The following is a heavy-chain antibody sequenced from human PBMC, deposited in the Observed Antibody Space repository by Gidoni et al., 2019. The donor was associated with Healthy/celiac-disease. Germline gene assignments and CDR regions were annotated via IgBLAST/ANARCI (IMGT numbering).Heavy chain of an antibody. D-gene: IGHD6-13*01. CDR1: GYTFTSYA. CDR2: INAGNGNT. CDR3: AREKKKAAAGIVNWFDP. V-gene: IGHV1-3*01. Sequence: QVQLVQSGAEVKKPGASVKVSCKASGYTFTSYAMHWVRQAPGQRLEWMGWINAGNGNTKYSQKCQGRVTITRDTSASTAYMELSSLRSEDTAVYYCAREKKKAAAGIVNWFDPWGQGTLVTVSS. J-gene: IGHJ5*02.